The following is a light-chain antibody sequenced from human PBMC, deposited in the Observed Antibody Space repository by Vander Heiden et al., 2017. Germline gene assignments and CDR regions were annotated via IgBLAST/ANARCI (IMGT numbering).Light chain of an antibody. Sequence: QSALTHPASVSRSPGQSITPSCTGTLSDIGGHDSVSWYQQETGKALKLIMYEVNRRPLGSSDRFSGSKSGNSASLTISGLQTEDEADYYCSSYASGSTLYVFGTGTTVTVL. J-gene: IGLJ1*01. CDR2: EVN. V-gene: IGLV2-14*01. CDR3: SSYASGSTLYV. CDR1: LSDIGGHDS.